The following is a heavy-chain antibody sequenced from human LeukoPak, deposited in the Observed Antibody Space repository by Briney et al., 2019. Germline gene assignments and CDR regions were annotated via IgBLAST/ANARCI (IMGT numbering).Heavy chain of an antibody. D-gene: IGHD3-10*01. CDR3: AKFRGVIVASYFFDY. CDR1: GFTFDTHA. J-gene: IGHJ4*02. CDR2: MSGHGHNV. Sequence: GGSLRLSCAASGFTFDTHAMSWVRQAPGKGLEWISTMSGHGHNVYYADSVKGRFTISRDNSKNTLYLHMNSLRAEDTAIYYCAKFRGVIVASYFFDYWGQGALVTVSS. V-gene: IGHV3-23*01.